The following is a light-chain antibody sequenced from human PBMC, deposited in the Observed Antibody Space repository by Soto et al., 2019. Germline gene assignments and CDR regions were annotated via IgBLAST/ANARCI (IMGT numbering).Light chain of an antibody. V-gene: IGKV3-20*01. CDR3: QQFGDSPPT. Sequence: EIVLTQSPGTLSLSPGESATLSCRASQSVSSNSLAWYRRKPGQPPSLLIYGTSTRATDIPRRFSGSGSRTDFTLHITRLEPEDFAVYFGQQFGDSPPTFSQGTQGEVK. CDR1: QSVSSNS. J-gene: IGKJ1*01. CDR2: GTS.